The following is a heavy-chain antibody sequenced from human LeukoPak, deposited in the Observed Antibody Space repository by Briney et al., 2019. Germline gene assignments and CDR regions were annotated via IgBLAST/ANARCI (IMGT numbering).Heavy chain of an antibody. CDR2: IYYSGST. CDR3: ARAHESSGEGAFDI. Sequence: SETLSLTCTVSSGSFSTEYWSWIRQPPGKGLEWIGYIYYSGSTNYNPSLKSRVTMSVDRSMKQISLNLRSVTAADTAVYYCARAHESSGEGAFDIWGQGTLVTVSS. CDR1: SGSFSTEY. V-gene: IGHV4-59*13. J-gene: IGHJ3*02. D-gene: IGHD3-22*01.